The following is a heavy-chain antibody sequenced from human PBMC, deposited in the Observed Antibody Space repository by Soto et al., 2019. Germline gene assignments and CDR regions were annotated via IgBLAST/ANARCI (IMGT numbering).Heavy chain of an antibody. J-gene: IGHJ4*01. CDR2: ISTYNGDT. CDR1: GYTFTSYG. V-gene: IGHV1-18*01. D-gene: IGHD1-26*01. Sequence: QVQLVQSGAEVKKPGASVKVSCKASGYTFTSYGVSWVRKAPGQGLEWMGWISTYNGDTNYAQKLQDRITMTTETSTSTACIELRSLRSDDTAVYYCARDWGRGAVGVDCWGHGTLGTGSS. CDR3: ARDWGRGAVGVDC.